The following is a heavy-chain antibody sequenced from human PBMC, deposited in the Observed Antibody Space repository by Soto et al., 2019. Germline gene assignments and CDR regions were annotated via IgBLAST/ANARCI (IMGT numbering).Heavy chain of an antibody. CDR2: IYWNDDK. J-gene: IGHJ5*02. Sequence: SGPTLVNPTQTLTLTCTFSGFSLTTSGVGVGWIRQPPGKALEWLALIYWNDDKRYSPSLEGRLTITKDTSKNQVVLAMTNMDPVDTATYYCAHHTITPVTNWFDPWGLGTLVTVSS. CDR1: GFSLTTSGVG. V-gene: IGHV2-5*01. D-gene: IGHD1-20*01. CDR3: AHHTITPVTNWFDP.